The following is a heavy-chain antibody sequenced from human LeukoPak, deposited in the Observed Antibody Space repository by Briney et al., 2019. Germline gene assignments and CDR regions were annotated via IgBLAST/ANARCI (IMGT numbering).Heavy chain of an antibody. J-gene: IGHJ4*02. CDR1: GGTFSSYA. V-gene: IGHV1-69*13. D-gene: IGHD3-22*01. Sequence: GASVKVSCKASGGTFSSYAISWVRQAPGQGLEWMGGIIPIFGTANYAQKFQGRATITADESTSTAYMELSSLRSEDTAVYYCARDFYDSSGPNGDYWGQGTLVTVSS. CDR3: ARDFYDSSGPNGDY. CDR2: IIPIFGTA.